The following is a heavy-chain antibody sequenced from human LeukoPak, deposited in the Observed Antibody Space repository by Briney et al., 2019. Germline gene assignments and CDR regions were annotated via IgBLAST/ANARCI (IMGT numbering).Heavy chain of an antibody. J-gene: IGHJ5*02. Sequence: SETLSLTCTVSGGSISSSNYYWGWIRQPPGKGLEWIGSIYYSGSTYYNPSLKSRVTISVDTSKNQFSLKLSSVTAADTAVYYCARHQWDGGVAGKVWSLGSWFDPWGQGTLVTVSS. D-gene: IGHD6-19*01. CDR3: ARHQWDGGVAGKVWSLGSWFDP. CDR1: GGSISSSNYY. CDR2: IYYSGST. V-gene: IGHV4-39*01.